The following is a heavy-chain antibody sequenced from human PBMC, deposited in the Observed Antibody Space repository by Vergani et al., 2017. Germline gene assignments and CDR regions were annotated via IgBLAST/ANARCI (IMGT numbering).Heavy chain of an antibody. J-gene: IGHJ3*02. V-gene: IGHV4-59*04. CDR1: GGSISNYS. D-gene: IGHD5-24*01. CDR2: IYHSGST. Sequence: QVQLQESGPGLVKPSETLSLTCTVSGGSISNYSWSWIRQPPGKGLEWIGYIYHSGSTYYNPSLKSRVTISVDRSKNQFSLKLSSVTAADTAVYYCAGRRQSTDAFDIWGQGTMVTVSS. CDR3: AGRRQSTDAFDI.